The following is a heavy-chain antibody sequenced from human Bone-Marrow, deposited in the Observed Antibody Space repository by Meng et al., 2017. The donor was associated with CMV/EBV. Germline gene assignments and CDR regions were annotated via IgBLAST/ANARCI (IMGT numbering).Heavy chain of an antibody. D-gene: IGHD2-15*01. Sequence: GESLKISCAASGFTFSSYAMHWVRQAPGKGLEWVAVISYDGSNKYYADSVKGRFTICRDNSKNTLYLQMNSLRAEDTAVYYCAREGGYCSSTSCYLGYCSGGSCYGDYWGQGTLVTVSS. V-gene: IGHV3-30*04. CDR3: AREGGYCSSTSCYLGYCSGGSCYGDY. J-gene: IGHJ4*02. CDR2: ISYDGSNK. CDR1: GFTFSSYA.